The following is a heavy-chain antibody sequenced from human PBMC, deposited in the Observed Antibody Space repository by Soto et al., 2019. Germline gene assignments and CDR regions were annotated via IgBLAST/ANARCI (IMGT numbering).Heavy chain of an antibody. CDR3: ARQTTYISSWFDY. CDR1: GGSISNYY. Sequence: SETLSLTCTVSGGSISNYYWTWIRQPAGKGLEWIGRIYTTGSTNYNPSLKSRLTMSVDTSKNQFSLKLNSVTAADTALYYCARQTTYISSWFDYWGHGTLVTVS. D-gene: IGHD6-13*01. J-gene: IGHJ5*01. V-gene: IGHV4-4*07. CDR2: IYTTGST.